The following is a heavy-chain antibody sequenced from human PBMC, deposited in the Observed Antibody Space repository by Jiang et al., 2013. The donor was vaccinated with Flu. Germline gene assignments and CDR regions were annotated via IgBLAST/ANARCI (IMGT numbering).Heavy chain of an antibody. V-gene: IGHV4-39*01. D-gene: IGHD1-26*01. CDR1: GGSIRSSSYY. CDR2: MYYSGST. CDR3: SSGATDYYYYMDV. J-gene: IGHJ6*03. Sequence: GPGLVKPSETLSLTCSVSGGSIRSSSYYWGWVRQPPGKGLEWIGSMYYSGSTFYNPSLKSRVTISVDTSKNQFSLKLSSVTAADTAVYYCSSGATDYYYYMDV.